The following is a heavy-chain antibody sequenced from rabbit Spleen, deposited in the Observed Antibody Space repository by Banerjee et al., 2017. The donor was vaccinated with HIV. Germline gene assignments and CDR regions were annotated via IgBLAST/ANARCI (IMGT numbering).Heavy chain of an antibody. J-gene: IGHJ4*01. CDR1: GFTTTNYW. V-gene: IGHV1S43*01. D-gene: IGHD1-1*01. CDR2: IYPITETT. Sequence: QEQLEESGGRLVQPGGSLTLSCKAYGFTTTNYWMNWVRQAPGKGLEWIGVIYPITETTYYANWVNGRFTISTNNAQNTVDLKMTSLTAADTATYFCAREDVGGSVSLWGPGTLVTVS. CDR3: AREDVGGSVSL.